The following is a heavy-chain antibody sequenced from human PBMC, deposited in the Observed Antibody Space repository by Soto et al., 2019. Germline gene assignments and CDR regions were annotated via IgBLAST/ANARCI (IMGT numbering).Heavy chain of an antibody. J-gene: IGHJ4*02. V-gene: IGHV3-74*01. Sequence: EVQLVESGGGLVQPGGSLRLSCAASGFTFSSYWMHWVRQAPGKGLVWVSRINSVGSSTSYADSVKGRFTISRDNAKNTLYLQMNSLRAEDTAVYYCARVVWFGELIPFGYWGQGTLVTVSS. CDR1: GFTFSSYW. D-gene: IGHD3-10*01. CDR2: INSVGSST. CDR3: ARVVWFGELIPFGY.